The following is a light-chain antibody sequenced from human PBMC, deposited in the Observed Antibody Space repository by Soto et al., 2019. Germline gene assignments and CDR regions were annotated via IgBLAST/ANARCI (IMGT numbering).Light chain of an antibody. CDR3: HQYDSSRT. J-gene: IGKJ1*01. V-gene: IGKV3-20*01. CDR1: QTVTSTF. CDR2: GAS. Sequence: EIVLTQSPGTLSLSPGERATLSCRASQTVTSTFLAWYQQKPGQAPRLLFYGASRRATGIPDRFSGSGSGNDFTLTITRLEPEVFAVYYCHQYDSSRTFGPGTKVEMK.